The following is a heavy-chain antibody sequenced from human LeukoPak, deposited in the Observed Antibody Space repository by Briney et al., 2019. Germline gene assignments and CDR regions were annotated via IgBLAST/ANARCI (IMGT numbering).Heavy chain of an antibody. D-gene: IGHD3-16*01. J-gene: IGHJ4*02. CDR3: AKNVWGITHHDGPIDY. V-gene: IGHV3-23*01. CDR2: ISSGGGRT. CDR1: GFTFSSYA. Sequence: GGSLRLSCAASGFTFSSYAMSWVRQAPGKGLDWVSDISSGGGRTHYADSVKGRFTISRDISKNTLYLQMNSLRAEDTAVYYCAKNVWGITHHDGPIDYWGQGILVTVSS.